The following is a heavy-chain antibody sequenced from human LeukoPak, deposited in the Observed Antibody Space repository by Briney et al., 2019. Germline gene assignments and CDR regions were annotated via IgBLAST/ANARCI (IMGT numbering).Heavy chain of an antibody. V-gene: IGHV3-48*02. CDR1: AFTFSSYS. CDR2: ITHGSDTI. CDR3: ARDHNWALDY. Sequence: GGSLRLSCAASAFTFSSYSMNWVRPAPGKGLEWVSYITHGSDTIYYTDSVKGRFTISRDNAKNSLELQMNSLRDEDAAVYYCARDHNWALDYWGQGTLVTVSS. D-gene: IGHD3-16*01. J-gene: IGHJ4*02.